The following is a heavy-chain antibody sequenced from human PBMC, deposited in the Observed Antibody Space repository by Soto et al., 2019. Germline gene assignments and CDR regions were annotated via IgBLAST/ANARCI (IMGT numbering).Heavy chain of an antibody. Sequence: EVQLVESGGGLIQPGGSLRLSCAASGFAVSSKYMTWVRQAPGKGLEWVSVIYGGGTTYYADSVKGRFTISRDTSKNRLYLQLNSLRAEDTAVYYCVPSTGGPGFDFWGQGTVVTVSS. CDR1: GFAVSSKY. CDR2: IYGGGTT. V-gene: IGHV3-53*01. J-gene: IGHJ4*02. D-gene: IGHD3-9*01. CDR3: VPSTGGPGFDF.